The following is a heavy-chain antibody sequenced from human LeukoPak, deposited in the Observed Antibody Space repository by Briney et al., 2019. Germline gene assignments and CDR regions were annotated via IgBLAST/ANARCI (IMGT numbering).Heavy chain of an antibody. V-gene: IGHV1-69*13. CDR3: ATGVRSQAAMAPIDY. CDR2: IIPIFGTA. J-gene: IGHJ4*02. D-gene: IGHD3-10*01. Sequence: ASVKVSCKASGGTFSSYAISWVRQAPGQGLEWMGGIIPIFGTANYAQKFQGRVTITADESTSTAYMELSSLRSEDTAVYYCATGVRSQAAMAPIDYWGQGTLVTVSS. CDR1: GGTFSSYA.